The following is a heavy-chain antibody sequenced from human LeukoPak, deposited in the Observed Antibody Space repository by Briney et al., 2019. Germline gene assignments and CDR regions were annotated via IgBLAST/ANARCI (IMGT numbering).Heavy chain of an antibody. D-gene: IGHD3-3*01. CDR1: GFTFSSYS. V-gene: IGHV3-21*01. CDR2: ISSSSSYI. CDR3: ATPLRFLEKGAFDI. Sequence: AGGSLRLSCSASGFTFSSYSMNWVRQAPGKGLEWVSSISSSSSYIYYADSVKGRFTISRDNAKNSLYLQMNSLRAEDTAVYYCATPLRFLEKGAFDIWGQGTMVTVSS. J-gene: IGHJ3*02.